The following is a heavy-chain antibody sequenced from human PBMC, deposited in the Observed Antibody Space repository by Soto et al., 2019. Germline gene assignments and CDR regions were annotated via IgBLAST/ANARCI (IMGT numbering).Heavy chain of an antibody. D-gene: IGHD3-10*01. J-gene: IGHJ5*02. CDR2: IYYSGST. CDR3: ARAVLLWFGETQNWFDP. Sequence: SETLSLTCTVSGGSISSYYWSWIRQPPGKGLEWIGYIYYSGSTNYNPSLKSRVTISVDTSKNQFSLKLSSVTAADTAVYYCARAVLLWFGETQNWFDPWGQGTLVTV. CDR1: GGSISSYY. V-gene: IGHV4-59*12.